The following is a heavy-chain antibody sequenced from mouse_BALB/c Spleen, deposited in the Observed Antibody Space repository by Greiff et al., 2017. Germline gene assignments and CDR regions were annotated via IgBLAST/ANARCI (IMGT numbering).Heavy chain of an antibody. D-gene: IGHD1-1*01. J-gene: IGHJ4*01. CDR3: TRGFIYYYGSDAMDY. Sequence: EVMLVESGGGLVQPGGSMKLSCVASGFTFSNYWLNWVRQSPEKGLEWVAEIRLKSNNYATHYAESVKGRFTISRDDSKSSVYLQMNNLRAEDTGIYYCTRGFIYYYGSDAMDYWGQGTSVTVSS. CDR2: IRLKSNNYAT. V-gene: IGHV6-6*02. CDR1: GFTFSNYW.